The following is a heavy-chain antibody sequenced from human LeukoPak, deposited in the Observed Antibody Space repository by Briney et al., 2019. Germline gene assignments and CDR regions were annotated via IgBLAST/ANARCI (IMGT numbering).Heavy chain of an antibody. V-gene: IGHV3-13*01. Sequence: GGSLRLSCAASGFTFSSYGMHWVRQATGKGLEWVSAIGTAGDTYYPGSVKGRFTISRENAKNSLYLQMNSLRAGDTAVYYCARANPIGPYYYYGMDVWGQGTTVTVSS. CDR3: ARANPIGPYYYYGMDV. CDR1: GFTFSSYG. J-gene: IGHJ6*02. CDR2: IGTAGDT. D-gene: IGHD3-16*02.